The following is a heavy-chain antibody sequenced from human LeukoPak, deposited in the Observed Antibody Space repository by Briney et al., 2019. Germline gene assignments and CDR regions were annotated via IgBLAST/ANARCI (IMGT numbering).Heavy chain of an antibody. V-gene: IGHV5-51*01. CDR2: IYPGDSET. Sequence: GESLKISCKASGYRFTTYWIGWVRQMPGKGLEWMGFIYPGDSETRYSPSFQGQVTISADKSISTAYLQWSSLKASDTAMYYCARLGAFDIWGQGTMVTVSS. J-gene: IGHJ3*02. CDR1: GYRFTTYW. CDR3: ARLGAFDI.